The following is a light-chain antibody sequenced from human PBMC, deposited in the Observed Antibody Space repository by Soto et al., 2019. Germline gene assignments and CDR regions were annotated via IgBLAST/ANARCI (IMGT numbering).Light chain of an antibody. Sequence: DNQLTESPSSISASVGARVTITSRASQAVNSWLAWFKQTPGMAPKLVIYDVSSLQSGVPSRFRGSGSGTEFTLTISSLKPEDFATYYCQQSNNHPISFGQGTRLEIK. J-gene: IGKJ5*01. V-gene: IGKV1-12*01. CDR2: DVS. CDR1: QAVNSW. CDR3: QQSNNHPIS.